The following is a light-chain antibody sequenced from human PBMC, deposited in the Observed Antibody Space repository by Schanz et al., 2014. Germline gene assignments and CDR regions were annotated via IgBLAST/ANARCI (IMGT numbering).Light chain of an antibody. CDR2: GYN. CDR1: TSNIGTGYD. CDR3: AGWDDSLNGWV. J-gene: IGLJ3*02. V-gene: IGLV1-40*01. Sequence: QSVLTQPPSVSGAPGQRVTISCTGSTSNIGTGYDVHWYQHLPGTAPKLLIFGYNNRPSGVPDRFSGSKFGTSASLAISGLQSEDEADYYCAGWDDSLNGWVFGGGTKLTVL.